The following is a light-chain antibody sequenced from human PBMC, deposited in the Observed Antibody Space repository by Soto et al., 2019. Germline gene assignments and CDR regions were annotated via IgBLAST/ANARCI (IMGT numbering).Light chain of an antibody. CDR2: DVS. V-gene: IGLV2-14*01. CDR3: NSYTSSSTLPYV. J-gene: IGLJ1*01. CDR1: SSDVGGYNY. Sequence: QSALTQPASVSGSPGQSITISCTGTSSDVGGYNYVSWYQQHPGKAPKVMIYDVSNRPSGVSNRFSGSKSGNTASLTISGLQAEEEADYYCNSYTSSSTLPYVFGSGTKVTVL.